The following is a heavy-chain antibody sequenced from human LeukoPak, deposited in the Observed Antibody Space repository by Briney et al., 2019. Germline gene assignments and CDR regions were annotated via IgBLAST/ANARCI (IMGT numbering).Heavy chain of an antibody. Sequence: GRSLRLSCAASGFTFSNYGMHWVRQAPGKGLEWVAIIWDDGSNKYHADSVKGRFTISRDNSKNTLYLQMNSLRAEDTAVYFCARHRGSCSGGSCPNWYFDLWGRGTLVTASS. V-gene: IGHV3-33*01. J-gene: IGHJ2*01. CDR2: IWDDGSNK. CDR1: GFTFSNYG. D-gene: IGHD2-15*01. CDR3: ARHRGSCSGGSCPNWYFDL.